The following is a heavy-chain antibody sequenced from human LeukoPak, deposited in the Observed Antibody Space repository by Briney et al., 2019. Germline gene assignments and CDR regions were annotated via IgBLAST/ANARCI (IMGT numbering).Heavy chain of an antibody. V-gene: IGHV1-2*06. D-gene: IGHD3-10*01. CDR3: ARDSGPGTYYIYF. Sequence: ASVKVSCKASGYTFTDYYIHWMRQAPGQGLEWMGRINPNSGGSNYAQKFQGRATMTRDTSTSTAYMELSRLKSDDTAVYYCARDSGPGTYYIYFWGQGTLVTVSS. CDR1: GYTFTDYY. CDR2: INPNSGGS. J-gene: IGHJ4*02.